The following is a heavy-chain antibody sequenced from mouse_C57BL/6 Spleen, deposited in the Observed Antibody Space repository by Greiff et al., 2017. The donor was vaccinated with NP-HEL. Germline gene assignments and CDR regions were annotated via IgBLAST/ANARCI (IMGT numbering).Heavy chain of an antibody. D-gene: IGHD2-1*01. J-gene: IGHJ3*01. Sequence: EVMLVESGGDLVKPGGSLKLSCAASGFTFSSYGMSWVRQTPDKRLEWVATISSGGSYTYYPDSVKGRFTISRDNAKNTLYLQMSSLKSEDTAMYYCARQDGNYVAWFAYWGQGTLVTVSA. CDR3: ARQDGNYVAWFAY. CDR2: ISSGGSYT. CDR1: GFTFSSYG. V-gene: IGHV5-6*01.